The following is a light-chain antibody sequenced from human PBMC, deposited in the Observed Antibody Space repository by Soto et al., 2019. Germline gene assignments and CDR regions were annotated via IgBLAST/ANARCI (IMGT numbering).Light chain of an antibody. Sequence: QSALTQPASVSRSPGQSITISCTGTSSDVGAYDFVSWYQQHPDKAPKLMIYEVSNRPSGVSNRFSGSKSVNTATLTISGLQAEDEADYYCSSYTSSSTISTYVFGSGTKVTVL. V-gene: IGLV2-14*03. J-gene: IGLJ1*01. CDR1: SSDVGAYDF. CDR3: SSYTSSSTISTYV. CDR2: EVS.